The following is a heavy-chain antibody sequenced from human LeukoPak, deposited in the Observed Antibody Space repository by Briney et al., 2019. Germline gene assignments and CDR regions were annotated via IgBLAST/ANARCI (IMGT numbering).Heavy chain of an antibody. D-gene: IGHD6-13*01. CDR1: GYTFTGYY. CDR2: INPNSGGT. V-gene: IGHV1-2*02. J-gene: IGHJ6*02. Sequence: ASVKVSCKASGYTFTGYYMHWVRQAPGQGLEWMGWINPNSGGTNYAQKFQGRVTMTRDTSISTAYVELSRLRSDDTAVYYCARARYSSSWYYPYYCYYYGMDVWGQGTTVTVSS. CDR3: ARARYSSSWYYPYYCYYYGMDV.